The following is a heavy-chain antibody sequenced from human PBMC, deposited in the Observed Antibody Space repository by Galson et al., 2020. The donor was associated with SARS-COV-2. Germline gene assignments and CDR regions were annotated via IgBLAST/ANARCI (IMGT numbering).Heavy chain of an antibody. V-gene: IGHV3-7*01. CDR3: ARDRKDDSSGYYYEDAFDI. J-gene: IGHJ3*02. CDR2: IKQDGSEK. Sequence: ASLKISCAASGFTFSSYWMSWVRQAPGKGLEWVANIKQDGSEKYYVDSVKGRFTISRDNAKNSLYLQMNSLRAEDTAVYYCARDRKDDSSGYYYEDAFDIWGQGTMVTVSS. CDR1: GFTFSSYW. D-gene: IGHD3-22*01.